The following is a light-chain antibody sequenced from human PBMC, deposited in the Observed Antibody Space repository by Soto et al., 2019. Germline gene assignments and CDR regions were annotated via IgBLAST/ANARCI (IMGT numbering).Light chain of an antibody. CDR2: GAS. J-gene: IGKJ1*01. CDR3: QQYGNTPRT. Sequence: EIVLTQSPGTLSLSPGERATLSCRASQSVASNYIAWYQQKPGQTPRLLIYGASIRATGIPDRFSGSGSGKDFTLTVSRMEPEDFAVYYCQQYGNTPRTFGQGTKVEIK. V-gene: IGKV3-20*01. CDR1: QSVASNY.